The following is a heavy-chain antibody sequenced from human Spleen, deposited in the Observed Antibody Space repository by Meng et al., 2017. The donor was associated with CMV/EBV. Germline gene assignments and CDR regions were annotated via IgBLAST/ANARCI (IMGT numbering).Heavy chain of an antibody. CDR1: GFTVSSNY. Sequence: EVQLVASGXGVVQRGGSLRLSCAASGFTVSSNYMSWVRQAPGKGLEWVSVIYSGGSTYYADSVKGRFTISRDNSKTTLYLQMNSLRAEDTAVYYCARDPILQHWGQGTLVTVSS. J-gene: IGHJ1*01. CDR3: ARDPILQH. CDR2: IYSGGST. V-gene: IGHV3-66*01.